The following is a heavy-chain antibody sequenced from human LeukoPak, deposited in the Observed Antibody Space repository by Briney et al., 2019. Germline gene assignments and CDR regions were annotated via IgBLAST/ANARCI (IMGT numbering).Heavy chain of an antibody. CDR2: IRLKTEGGAT. D-gene: IGHD2-2*01. V-gene: IGHV3-15*01. CDR3: TTFGYALDS. CDR1: GFNFNNAW. Sequence: GGSLRLSCAASGFNFNNAWMTWVRQAPGKGLEWVGRIRLKTEGGATDYDAPVKDRFTISRDESKATLFLQMDSLKPEDTAVYFCTTFGYALDSWGQGTLVTVSS. J-gene: IGHJ4*02.